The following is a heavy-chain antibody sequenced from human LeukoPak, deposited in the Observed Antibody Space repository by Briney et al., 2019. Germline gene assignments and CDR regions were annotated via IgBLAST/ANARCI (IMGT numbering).Heavy chain of an antibody. CDR1: GGSFSGYY. CDR2: INHSGST. CDR3: ARLAY. Sequence: SETLSLTCAVYGGSFSGYYWSWIRQPPGKGLEWIGEINHSGSTNYNPSLRSRVTISVDTSKNQFSLKLSSVTAADTAVYYCARLAYWGQGTLVTVSS. V-gene: IGHV4-34*01. J-gene: IGHJ4*02.